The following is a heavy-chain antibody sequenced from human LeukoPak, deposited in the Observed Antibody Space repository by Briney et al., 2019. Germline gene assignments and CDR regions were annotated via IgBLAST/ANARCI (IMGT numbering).Heavy chain of an antibody. V-gene: IGHV3-11*04. CDR2: ISSSGSTI. Sequence: GGSLRLSCAASGFTFSDYYMSWIRQAPGKGLEWVSYISSSGSTIYYADSVKGRFTISRDNSKNTMYLEMNSLRTEDSAVYYCARGRGESSGWYCDYWGQGTLVTVSS. D-gene: IGHD6-19*01. CDR1: GFTFSDYY. CDR3: ARGRGESSGWYCDY. J-gene: IGHJ4*02.